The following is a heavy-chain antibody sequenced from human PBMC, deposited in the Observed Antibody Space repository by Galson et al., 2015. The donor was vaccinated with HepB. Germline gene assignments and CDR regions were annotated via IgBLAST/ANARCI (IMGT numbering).Heavy chain of an antibody. D-gene: IGHD3-22*01. CDR2: INSDGSST. Sequence: SLRLSCAASGFTFSSYWMHWVRQAPGKGLVWVSRINSDGSSTSYADSVKGRFTISRDNAKNTLYLQMNSLRAEDTAVYYCARGSLYDSSGYYYNAFDIWGQGTMVTVSS. CDR1: GFTFSSYW. CDR3: ARGSLYDSSGYYYNAFDI. V-gene: IGHV3-74*01. J-gene: IGHJ3*02.